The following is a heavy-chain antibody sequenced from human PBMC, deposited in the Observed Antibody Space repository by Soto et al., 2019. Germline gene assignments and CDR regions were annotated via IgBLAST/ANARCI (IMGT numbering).Heavy chain of an antibody. CDR2: LNPNSGNT. D-gene: IGHD6-19*01. CDR1: GYTFTSYD. Sequence: QVQLVQSGAEVKKPGASVKVSCKASGYTFTSYDINWVRQATGQGLEWMGWLNPNSGNTGYAQKFQGRVTMTRNTSIRTAYMELSSLRSEDTAVYYCATSSGWYNYYYGMDVWGQGTTVTVSS. CDR3: ATSSGWYNYYYGMDV. V-gene: IGHV1-8*01. J-gene: IGHJ6*02.